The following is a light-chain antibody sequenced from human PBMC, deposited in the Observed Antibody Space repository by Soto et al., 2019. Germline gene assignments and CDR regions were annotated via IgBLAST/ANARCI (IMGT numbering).Light chain of an antibody. CDR1: QSVSSSY. V-gene: IGKV3-20*01. Sequence: EIVLTQSPGTLSLSPGERATLSCRASQSVSSSYLAWYQQKPGQAPRLLIYGASTRATGILDRFSGSGSGTDFTLTISTLEPEDFAVYYCQQYGSSRWTFGQGTKVEFK. CDR3: QQYGSSRWT. J-gene: IGKJ1*01. CDR2: GAS.